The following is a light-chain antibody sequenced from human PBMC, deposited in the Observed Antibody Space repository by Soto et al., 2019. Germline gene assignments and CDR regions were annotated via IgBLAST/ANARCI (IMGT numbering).Light chain of an antibody. CDR2: GAS. CDR1: QRVSSTY. V-gene: IGKV3-20*01. Sequence: EIELTQSPGTLSLSPGERATLSCRASQRVSSTYLAWYQQKPGQAPRLLIYGASSRATGIPDRFSGSGSGTDFTLTISRLEPTDFAVYYCQQYASSPLTFGGGTKVEIK. CDR3: QQYASSPLT. J-gene: IGKJ4*01.